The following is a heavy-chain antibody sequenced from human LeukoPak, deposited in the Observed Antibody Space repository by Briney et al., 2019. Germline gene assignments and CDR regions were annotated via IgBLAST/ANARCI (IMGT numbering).Heavy chain of an antibody. CDR2: IYHSGST. D-gene: IGHD4-23*01. CDR1: GGSISSSSYY. CDR3: ARDRGTVVTGAFDI. J-gene: IGHJ3*02. Sequence: PSETLSLTCTVSGGSISSSSYYWGWIRQPPGKGLEWIGSIYHSGSTYYNPSLKSRVTIAVETSKNQFSLKLSSVTAADTAVYYCARDRGTVVTGAFDIWGQGTMVTVSS. V-gene: IGHV4-39*07.